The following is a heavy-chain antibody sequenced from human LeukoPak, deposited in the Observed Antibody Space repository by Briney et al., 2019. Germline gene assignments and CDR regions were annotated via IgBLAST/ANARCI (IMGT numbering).Heavy chain of an antibody. Sequence: PSETLSLTCAVYGGSFSGYYWSWIRQPPGKGLEWIGEINHSGSTNYNPSLKSRVTISVDTSKNQFSLKLSSVTAADTAVYYCASLGGYCSSTSCRRRNWFDPWGQGTLVTVSS. J-gene: IGHJ5*02. D-gene: IGHD2-2*01. CDR1: GGSFSGYY. CDR3: ASLGGYCSSTSCRRRNWFDP. V-gene: IGHV4-34*01. CDR2: INHSGST.